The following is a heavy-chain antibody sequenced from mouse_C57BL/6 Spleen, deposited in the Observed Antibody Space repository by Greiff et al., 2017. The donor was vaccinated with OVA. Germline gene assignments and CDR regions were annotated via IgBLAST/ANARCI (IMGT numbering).Heavy chain of an antibody. V-gene: IGHV2-2*01. D-gene: IGHD1-1*01. CDR2: IWSGGST. CDR3: ARPYGSSYGYAMDY. Sequence: VKLLESGPGLVQPSQSLSITCTVSGFSLTSYGVHWVRQSPGKGLEWLGVIWSGGSTDYNAAFISRLSISKDNSKSQVFFKMNSLQADDTAIYYCARPYGSSYGYAMDYWGQGTSVTVSS. CDR1: GFSLTSYG. J-gene: IGHJ4*01.